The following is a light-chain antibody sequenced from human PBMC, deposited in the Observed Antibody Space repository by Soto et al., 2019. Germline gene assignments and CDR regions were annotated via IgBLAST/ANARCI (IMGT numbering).Light chain of an antibody. CDR3: SSYAGRNSYV. V-gene: IGLV2-14*01. CDR1: SSDIGDYDY. J-gene: IGLJ1*01. CDR2: DVT. Sequence: QSALTQPASLSGSHGQSITISCTGTSSDIGDYDYVSWYQHLPGKAPKLLIFDVTHRPSGVSDRFSGSKSGNTASLTIPGVRPEDEAHHYRSSYAGRNSYVFGTWTKLTVL.